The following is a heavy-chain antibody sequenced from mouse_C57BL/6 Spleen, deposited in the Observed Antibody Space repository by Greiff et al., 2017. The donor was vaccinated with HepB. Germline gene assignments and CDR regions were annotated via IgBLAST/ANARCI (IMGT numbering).Heavy chain of an antibody. CDR3: ARFGYYYGSSNWYFDV. J-gene: IGHJ1*03. V-gene: IGHV1-82*01. D-gene: IGHD1-1*01. Sequence: QVQLKESGPELVKPGASVKISCKASGYAFSSSWMNWVKQRPGKGLEWIGRIYPGDGDTNYNGKFKGKATLTADKSSSTAYMQLSSLTSEDSAVYFCARFGYYYGSSNWYFDVWGTGTTVTVSS. CDR2: IYPGDGDT. CDR1: GYAFSSSW.